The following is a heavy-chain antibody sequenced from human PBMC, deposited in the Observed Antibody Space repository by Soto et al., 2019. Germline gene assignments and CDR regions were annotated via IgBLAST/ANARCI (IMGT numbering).Heavy chain of an antibody. CDR3: ATPIVVVPAAIGPSMDV. CDR2: ISYDGSNK. J-gene: IGHJ6*02. D-gene: IGHD2-2*02. V-gene: IGHV3-30-3*01. CDR1: GFTFSSYA. Sequence: QVQLVESGGGVVQPGRSLRLSCAASGFTFSSYAMHWVRQAPGKGLEWVAVISYDGSNKYYADSVKGRFTISRDNSKNTLYLQMNSLRAEDTAVYYCATPIVVVPAAIGPSMDVWGQGTTVTVSS.